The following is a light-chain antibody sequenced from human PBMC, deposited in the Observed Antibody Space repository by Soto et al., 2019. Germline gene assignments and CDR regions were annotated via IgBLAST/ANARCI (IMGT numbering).Light chain of an antibody. CDR2: NDN. J-gene: IGLJ2*01. CDR3: AAWDGSLNVVL. CDR1: SSNIGTNT. V-gene: IGLV1-44*01. Sequence: QSVLTQPSSASGTPGQTVTISCSGTSSNIGTNTVNWYRQVPGTAPKLLIFNDNVRPSGVPGRFSGSRSGTSASLAISGLQSGDEADYYCAAWDGSLNVVLLGGGTQLTVL.